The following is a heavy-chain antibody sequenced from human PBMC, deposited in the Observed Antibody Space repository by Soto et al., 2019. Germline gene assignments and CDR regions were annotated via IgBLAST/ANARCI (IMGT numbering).Heavy chain of an antibody. CDR3: ARAPGVGATRSRFDY. J-gene: IGHJ4*02. Sequence: LSLTCAVYGGSFSGYYWSWIRQPPGKGLEWIGEINHSGSTNYNPSLKSRVTISVDTSKNQFSLKLSSVTAADTAVYYCARAPGVGATRSRFDYWGQGTLVTVSS. V-gene: IGHV4-34*01. CDR2: INHSGST. CDR1: GGSFSGYY. D-gene: IGHD1-26*01.